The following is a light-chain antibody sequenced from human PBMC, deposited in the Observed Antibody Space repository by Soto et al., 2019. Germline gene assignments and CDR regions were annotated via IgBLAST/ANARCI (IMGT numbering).Light chain of an antibody. Sequence: DSQMTQSPSTLSASVGDRVTITCRASQSISTWLAWYQQKPGKAPKLLIYKASSLEGGVPSRFSGSGSGTEFTLTISSLQPDDFATYYCQQYLNRWTFGQGTQVDIK. CDR3: QQYLNRWT. V-gene: IGKV1-5*03. CDR2: KAS. J-gene: IGKJ1*01. CDR1: QSISTW.